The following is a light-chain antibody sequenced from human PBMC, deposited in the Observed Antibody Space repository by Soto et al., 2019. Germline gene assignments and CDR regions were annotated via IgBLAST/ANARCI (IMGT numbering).Light chain of an antibody. CDR2: DVS. Sequence: DIQMPQSPASLSGFVGDRVSITCRSSQDIKSNLNWYQQKPGEAPKLLISDVSSLESGVPSRFSGSGSGTEFTLTITSLQPDDFATYYCQQYNSYPWTFGQGTKVDIK. CDR1: QDIKSN. CDR3: QQYNSYPWT. J-gene: IGKJ1*01. V-gene: IGKV1-5*01.